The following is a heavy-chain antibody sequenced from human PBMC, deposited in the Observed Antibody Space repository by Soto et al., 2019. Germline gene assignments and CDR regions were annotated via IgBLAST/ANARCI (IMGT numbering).Heavy chain of an antibody. V-gene: IGHV4-31*03. D-gene: IGHD2-15*01. CDR1: GGSISSGGYY. Sequence: SETLSLTCTVSGGSISSGGYYWSWIRQHPGKGLEWIGYIYYSGSTYYNPSLKSRVTISVDTSKNQFSLKLSSVTAADTAVYYCVRDMGYCSGGSCYRPKYNWFDPWGQGTLVTVSS. J-gene: IGHJ5*02. CDR3: VRDMGYCSGGSCYRPKYNWFDP. CDR2: IYYSGST.